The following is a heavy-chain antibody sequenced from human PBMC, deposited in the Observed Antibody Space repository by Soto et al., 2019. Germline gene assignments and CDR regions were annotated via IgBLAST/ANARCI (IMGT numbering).Heavy chain of an antibody. CDR1: GYTFTGYY. D-gene: IGHD5-12*01. CDR3: VRDLVTTIGDFDY. J-gene: IGHJ4*02. Sequence: ASVKVSCKPSGYTFTGYYIHWVRQAPGQGLEWMGWINPNSGATNYAQKFQGRVAMTSDTSMSTAYVELARLRSDDTAVYYCVRDLVTTIGDFDYWGQGTLVTVSS. CDR2: INPNSGAT. V-gene: IGHV1-2*02.